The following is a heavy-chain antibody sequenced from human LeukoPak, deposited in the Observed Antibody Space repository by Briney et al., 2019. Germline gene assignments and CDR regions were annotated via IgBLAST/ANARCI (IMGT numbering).Heavy chain of an antibody. V-gene: IGHV4-39*01. CDR2: IYYSGST. CDR3: ARNSSDPYSSSAKRYNWFDP. J-gene: IGHJ5*02. D-gene: IGHD6-13*01. Sequence: SETLSLTCSVSGGSISSSNCYWGWIRQPPGKGLEWIGSIYYSGSTHYNPSLKSRVTISVDTSKNQFSLKLSSVTAADTAVYHCARNSSDPYSSSAKRYNWFDPWGQGTLVTVSS. CDR1: GGSISSSNCY.